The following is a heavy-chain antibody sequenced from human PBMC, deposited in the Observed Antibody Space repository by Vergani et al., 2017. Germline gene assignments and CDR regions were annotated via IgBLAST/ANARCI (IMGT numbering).Heavy chain of an antibody. D-gene: IGHD3-22*01. CDR3: ARVGYDDTSFDY. V-gene: IGHV4-59*01. J-gene: IGHJ4*02. CDR2: IYYSGST. Sequence: QVQLQESGPGLVKPSQTLSLTCTVSGGSISSYYWSWIRQPPGKGLEWIGYIYYSGSTNYNPSLKSRVTISVDTSKNQFSLKLSSVTAADTAVYYCARVGYDDTSFDYWGQGTLVTVSS. CDR1: GGSISSYY.